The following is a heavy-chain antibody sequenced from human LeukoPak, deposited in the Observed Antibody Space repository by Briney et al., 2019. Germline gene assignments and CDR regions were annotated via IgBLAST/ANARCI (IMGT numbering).Heavy chain of an antibody. CDR2: ISHSGST. V-gene: IGHV4-34*01. CDR3: ARGVSDQN. J-gene: IGHJ4*02. Sequence: SETLSLTCAVYGGSFSGYYWSWIRQSPGKGPEWIGEISHSGSTYYNPSLKSRVTISLDTSKNHFSLKLTSVTAADTAVYYCARGVSDQNWGQGTLVTVSS. CDR1: GGSFSGYY.